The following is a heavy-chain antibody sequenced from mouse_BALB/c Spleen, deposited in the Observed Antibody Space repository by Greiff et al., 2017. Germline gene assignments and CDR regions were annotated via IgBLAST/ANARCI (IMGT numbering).Heavy chain of an antibody. CDR1: GYTFTSYW. CDR3: ADLTTAAY. J-gene: IGHJ2*01. Sequence: VQLQQPGAELVKPGASVKLSCKASGYTFTSYWMHWVKQRPGQGLEWIGEINPSNGRTNYNEKFKSKATLTVDKSSSTAYMQLSSLTSEDSAVYYCADLTTAAYWGQGTTLTVSS. CDR2: INPSNGRT. V-gene: IGHV1S81*02. D-gene: IGHD1-2*01.